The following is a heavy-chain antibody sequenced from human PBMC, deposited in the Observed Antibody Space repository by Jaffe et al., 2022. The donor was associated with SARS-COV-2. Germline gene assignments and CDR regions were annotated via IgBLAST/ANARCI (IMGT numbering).Heavy chain of an antibody. Sequence: QVQLVESGGGVVQPGGSLRLSCAASGFTFSNFGMHWVRQAPGKGLEWVAVIWYDGSNKYYADSVKGRFTISRDNSKKTLYLQMNSLRAEDTAVYYCARESGGYFQHWGQGTLVTVSS. V-gene: IGHV3-33*01. CDR2: IWYDGSNK. CDR1: GFTFSNFG. J-gene: IGHJ1*01. CDR3: ARESGGYFQH. D-gene: IGHD1-26*01.